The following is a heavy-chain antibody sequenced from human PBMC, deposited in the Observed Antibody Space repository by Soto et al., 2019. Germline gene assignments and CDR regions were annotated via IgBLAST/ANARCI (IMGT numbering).Heavy chain of an antibody. CDR2: IDPSDSYT. CDR1: GYSFTSYW. V-gene: IGHV5-10-1*01. D-gene: IGHD3-22*01. J-gene: IGHJ6*02. CDR3: ARHVKYYDSSGYYYSQNYYYYYGMDV. Sequence: PGESLKISCKGSGYSFTSYWISWVRQMPGKGLEWMGRIDPSDSYTNYSPSFQGHVTISADKSISTAYLQWSSLKASDTAMYYCARHVKYYDSSGYYYSQNYYYYYGMDVWGQGTTVTVSS.